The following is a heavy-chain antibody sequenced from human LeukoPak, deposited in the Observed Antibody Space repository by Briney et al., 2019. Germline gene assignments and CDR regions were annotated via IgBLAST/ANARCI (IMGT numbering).Heavy chain of an antibody. CDR2: TRNKASSYTT. D-gene: IGHD6-19*01. CDR3: ARAGYSSGWSPYYFVY. CDR1: GFTFSDHY. Sequence: GRTLRLSCAVSGFTFSDHYMDWVCQAPAKGLECVGRTRNKASSYTTEYAASAKDSFTISRHHSKNSLYLQMHSLKTEDTAVYYCARAGYSSGWSPYYFVYWGQGTLVPVSS. V-gene: IGHV3-72*01. J-gene: IGHJ4*02.